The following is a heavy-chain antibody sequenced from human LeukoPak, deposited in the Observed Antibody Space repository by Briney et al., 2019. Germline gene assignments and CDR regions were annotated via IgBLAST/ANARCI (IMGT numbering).Heavy chain of an antibody. V-gene: IGHV4-59*11. J-gene: IGHJ4*02. CDR2: VSDTGHT. D-gene: IGHD3-10*01. Sequence: SETLSITCTVSGGSIRNHYLSWVRQPPGKALEWVGYVSDTGHTNSNPSLESRVTISVDTSKNQFSLKLSSVTAADAAVYYCARDSSYTSGSYYDDYFDSWSQGTLVTVSS. CDR3: ARDSSYTSGSYYDDYFDS. CDR1: GGSIRNHY.